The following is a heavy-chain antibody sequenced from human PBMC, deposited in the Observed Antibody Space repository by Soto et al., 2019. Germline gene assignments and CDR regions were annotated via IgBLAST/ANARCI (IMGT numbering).Heavy chain of an antibody. D-gene: IGHD3-10*01. Sequence: EVQLVESGGGLVKPGGSLRLSCAASGFTFSSYSMNWVRQAPGKGLEWVSSISSSSSYIYYADSVKGRFTISRDNAKNSLYLQMNSLRAEDTAVYYCARAVRGVIDSWFDPWGQGTLVTVSS. V-gene: IGHV3-21*01. CDR2: ISSSSSYI. J-gene: IGHJ5*02. CDR3: ARAVRGVIDSWFDP. CDR1: GFTFSSYS.